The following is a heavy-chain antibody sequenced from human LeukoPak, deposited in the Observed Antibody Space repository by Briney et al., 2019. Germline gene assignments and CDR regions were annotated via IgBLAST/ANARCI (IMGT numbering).Heavy chain of an antibody. CDR2: ISGGGATT. CDR3: AKSTGYSTTGRDFDS. D-gene: IGHD6-13*01. J-gene: IGHJ4*02. Sequence: GGSLRLSCAASGFTFSCYAMSWVRQAPGKGLEWVSDISGGGATTFYADSVKGRFTISRDNSKNTLYLQLSSLRAEDTAVYYCAKSTGYSTTGRDFDSWGRGTLVTVSS. V-gene: IGHV3-23*01. CDR1: GFTFSCYA.